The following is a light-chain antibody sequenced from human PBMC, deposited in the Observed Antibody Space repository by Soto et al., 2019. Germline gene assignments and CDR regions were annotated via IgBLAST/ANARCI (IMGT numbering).Light chain of an antibody. CDR2: GAS. V-gene: IGKV3-20*01. CDR1: QSVSSSS. CDR3: QQYGSSPWT. Sequence: EIVLTQSPGTLSLSPGEMATLSCRASQSVSSSSLAWYQQKPGQAPRLLIYGASSRATGIPDRFSGSGSGTDFTLTISRLEPEDFAVYYCQQYGSSPWTFGQGTKVDIK. J-gene: IGKJ1*01.